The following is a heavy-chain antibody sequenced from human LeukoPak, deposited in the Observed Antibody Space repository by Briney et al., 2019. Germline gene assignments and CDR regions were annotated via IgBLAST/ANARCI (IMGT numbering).Heavy chain of an antibody. D-gene: IGHD6-13*01. CDR1: GVTIADHG. J-gene: IGHJ4*02. Sequence: QTGGSLRLSCAVSGVTIADHGMSWVRQVPGKGLEWVSGINWDGEATGYADSVKGRFTISRDNAKKSLYLEMNSLRDDDTALYYCARDLSSSWYSLAYWGQGTLVTVSS. V-gene: IGHV3-20*04. CDR2: INWDGEAT. CDR3: ARDLSSSWYSLAY.